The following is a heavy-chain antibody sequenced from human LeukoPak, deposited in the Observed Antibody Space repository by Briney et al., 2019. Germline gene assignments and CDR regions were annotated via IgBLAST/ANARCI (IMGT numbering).Heavy chain of an antibody. Sequence: GGSLRLSCAASEFTFSSYAMSWVRQAPGKGLEWVSAISGSGGSTYYADSVKGRFTISRDNSKNTLYLQMNSLRAEDTAVYYCDAYYYDSSGYYHFDYWGQGTLVTVSS. J-gene: IGHJ4*02. CDR1: EFTFSSYA. CDR3: DAYYYDSSGYYHFDY. CDR2: ISGSGGST. V-gene: IGHV3-23*01. D-gene: IGHD3-22*01.